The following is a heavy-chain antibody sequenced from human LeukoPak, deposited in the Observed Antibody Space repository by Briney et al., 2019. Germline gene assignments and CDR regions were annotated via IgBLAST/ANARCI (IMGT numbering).Heavy chain of an antibody. D-gene: IGHD3-10*01. V-gene: IGHV4-38-2*02. CDR3: ATTTYYYGSGILY. J-gene: IGHJ4*02. Sequence: PSETLSLTCTVSGYSISSGYYWGWIRQPPGKGLEWIGSIYHSGSTYYNPSLESRVTISVDTSKNQFSLKLSSVTAADTAVYYCATTTYYYGSGILYWGQGTLVTVSS. CDR1: GYSISSGYY. CDR2: IYHSGST.